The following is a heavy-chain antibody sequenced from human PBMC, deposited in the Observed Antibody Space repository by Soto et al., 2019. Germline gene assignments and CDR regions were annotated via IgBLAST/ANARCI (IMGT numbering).Heavy chain of an antibody. CDR1: GGSISSSNW. CDR3: ASGIAARRPYYYYGMDV. Sequence: QVQLQESGPGLVKPSGTLSLTCAVSGGSISSSNWWSWVRQPPGKGLEWNGEIYHSGSTNYNPSLKSRVTISVDKSKNQFSLKLSSVTAADMAVYYCASGIAARRPYYYYGMDVWGQGTTVTVSS. D-gene: IGHD6-6*01. V-gene: IGHV4-4*02. CDR2: IYHSGST. J-gene: IGHJ6*02.